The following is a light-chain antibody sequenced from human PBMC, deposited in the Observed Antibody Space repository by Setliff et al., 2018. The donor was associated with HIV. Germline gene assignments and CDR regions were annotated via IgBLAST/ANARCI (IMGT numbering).Light chain of an antibody. V-gene: IGLV7-46*01. CDR2: DTS. CDR1: TGAVTSDHY. J-gene: IGLJ1*01. CDR3: LLSYGGAYV. Sequence: QAVVTQEPSLTVSPGGTVTLTCGSSTGAVTSDHYPYWFQQKPGQAPRTLIYDTSNKDSWTPARFSGSLLGGKAALTLSGAQPEDEAEYYCLLSYGGAYVFGTGTKSPS.